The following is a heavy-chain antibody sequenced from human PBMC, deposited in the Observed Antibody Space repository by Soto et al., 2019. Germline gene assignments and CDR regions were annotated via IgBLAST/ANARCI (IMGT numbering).Heavy chain of an antibody. CDR1: GFTFSSYE. V-gene: IGHV3-48*03. CDR3: AEGWDAFDI. Sequence: EVQLVESGGGLVQPGGSLRLSCAASGFTFSSYEMNWVRQAPGKGLEWVSYISSSGSTIYYADSVKGRFTISRDNAKNTLYLKMNSLRAEDTAVYYCAEGWDAFDIWGQGTMVTVSS. D-gene: IGHD2-15*01. CDR2: ISSSGSTI. J-gene: IGHJ3*02.